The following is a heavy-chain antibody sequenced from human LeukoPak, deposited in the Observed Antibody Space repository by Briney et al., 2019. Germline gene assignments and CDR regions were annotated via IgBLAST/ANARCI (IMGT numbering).Heavy chain of an antibody. J-gene: IGHJ3*02. Sequence: PSETLSLTCTVSGGSVSSGTYYWSWIRQPPGEGLEWIGYIYYSGSTNYNPSLKSRVTISVDTSKNQFSLKLSSVTAADTAVYYCARVYWFGELSPFDIWGQGTMVTVSS. D-gene: IGHD3-10*01. CDR3: ARVYWFGELSPFDI. CDR1: GGSVSSGTYY. V-gene: IGHV4-61*01. CDR2: IYYSGST.